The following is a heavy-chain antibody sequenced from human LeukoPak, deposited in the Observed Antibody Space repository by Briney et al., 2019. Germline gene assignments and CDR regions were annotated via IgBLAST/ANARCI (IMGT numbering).Heavy chain of an antibody. J-gene: IGHJ3*02. D-gene: IGHD3-10*01. CDR2: MHYSGST. CDR3: ARCYGSGNYRPHAFEI. CDR1: GGSISSGSYY. Sequence: SETLSLTCTVSGGSISSGSYYWDWIRQPPGKGLEWIGCMHYSGSTFYNPSLKSRVTISVDTSKNHFSLKLSSVTAADTAVYYYARCYGSGNYRPHAFEIWGQGTMVTVSS. V-gene: IGHV4-39*02.